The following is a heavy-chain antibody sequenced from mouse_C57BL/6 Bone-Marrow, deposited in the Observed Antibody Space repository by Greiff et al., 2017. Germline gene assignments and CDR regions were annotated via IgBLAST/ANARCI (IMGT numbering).Heavy chain of an antibody. D-gene: IGHD1-1*01. J-gene: IGHJ1*03. CDR2: IDPSDSDT. CDR1: GYTFTSYW. V-gene: IGHV1-50*01. Sequence: QVHVKQPGAELVKPGASVKLSCKASGYTFTSYWMQWVKQRPGQGLEWIGEIDPSDSDTNYNQKFKGKATLTVDTSSSTAYMQLSSLTSEDSAVYYCARLYYGTNYSYWYFDVWGTGTTVTVSS. CDR3: ARLYYGTNYSYWYFDV.